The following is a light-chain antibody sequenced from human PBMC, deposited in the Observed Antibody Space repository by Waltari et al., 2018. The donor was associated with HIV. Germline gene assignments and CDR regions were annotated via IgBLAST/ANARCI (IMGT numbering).Light chain of an antibody. CDR2: QDT. Sequence: SSELTPAPSLSVSPGHTVSTDCSGEKLGNKNVSWYQQRPGQSPVLVIYQDTKRHTGIPERVSGSKSGNTATLTISAAQAMDEAEYHCQAWDSTSAFVFGTGTKVTVL. CDR3: QAWDSTSAFV. CDR1: KLGNKN. V-gene: IGLV3-1*01. J-gene: IGLJ1*01.